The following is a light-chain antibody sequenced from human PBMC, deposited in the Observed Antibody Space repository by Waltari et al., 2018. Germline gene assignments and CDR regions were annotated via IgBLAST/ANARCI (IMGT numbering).Light chain of an antibody. Sequence: DIEMTQSPSSLSASVGDRVTITCRASQAIRGYLNWYQQKPGRAPKLLIYAASTLQSGVPARFSGSGYGTDFTLTISSLQPEDFAIYFCQQSSSSPHTFGGGTKVEMK. CDR1: QAIRGY. V-gene: IGKV1-39*01. J-gene: IGKJ4*01. CDR3: QQSSSSPHT. CDR2: AAS.